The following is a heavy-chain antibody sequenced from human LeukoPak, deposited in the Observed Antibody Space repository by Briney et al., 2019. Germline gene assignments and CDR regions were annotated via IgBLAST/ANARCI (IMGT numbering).Heavy chain of an antibody. D-gene: IGHD2-2*01. CDR3: ARDERDCSSTSCYDYYGMDV. J-gene: IGHJ6*02. V-gene: IGHV3-53*01. CDR2: IYSGGST. Sequence: GGSLRLSCAASGFTVSSNYMSWVRQAPGKGLEWVSVIYSGGSTYYADSVKGRFTISRDNSKNTLYLQMNSLRAEDTAVYYCARDERDCSSTSCYDYYGMDVRGQGTTVTVSS. CDR1: GFTVSSNY.